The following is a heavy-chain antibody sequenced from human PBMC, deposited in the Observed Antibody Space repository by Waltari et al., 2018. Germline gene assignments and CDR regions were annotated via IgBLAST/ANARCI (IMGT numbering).Heavy chain of an antibody. CDR3: ATSPTRYFETLDY. CDR2: IIPLVGTA. V-gene: IGHV1-69*08. Sequence: VQLVQSGAEVKKPGSSVKVSCKASGGAFSSYAISWVRQSPGQGLEWMGRIIPLVGTANYAQKFQGRVTITADKATSTAYMERSSLRSEDTAVYYCATSPTRYFETLDYWGQGTLVTVSS. D-gene: IGHD3-9*01. CDR1: GGAFSSYA. J-gene: IGHJ4*02.